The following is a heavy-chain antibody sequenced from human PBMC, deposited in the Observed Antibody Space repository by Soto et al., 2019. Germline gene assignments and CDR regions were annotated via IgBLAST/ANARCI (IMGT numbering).Heavy chain of an antibody. CDR1: GFTFSSYG. CDR2: ISYDGSNK. J-gene: IGHJ6*02. Sequence: VGSLRLSCAASGFTFSSYGMHWVRQAPGKGLEWVAVISYDGSNKYYADSVKGRFTISRDNSKNTLYLQMNSLRAEDTAVYYCAKDLDVVVAAYYYYGMDVWGQGTTVTVSS. CDR3: AKDLDVVVAAYYYYGMDV. V-gene: IGHV3-30*18. D-gene: IGHD2-15*01.